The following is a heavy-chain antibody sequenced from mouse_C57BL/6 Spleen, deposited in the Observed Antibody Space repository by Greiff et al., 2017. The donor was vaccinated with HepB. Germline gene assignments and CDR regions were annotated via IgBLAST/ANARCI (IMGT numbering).Heavy chain of an antibody. CDR3: ARIRHPYAMDY. Sequence: VQLQQPGAELVKPGASVKLSCKASGYTFTSYWMQWVKQRPGQGLEWIGEIDPSDSYTNYNQKFKGKATLTVDTSSSTAYMQLSSLTSDDSAVYYCARIRHPYAMDYWGQGTSVTVSS. CDR1: GYTFTSYW. V-gene: IGHV1-50*01. CDR2: IDPSDSYT. D-gene: IGHD3-2*02. J-gene: IGHJ4*01.